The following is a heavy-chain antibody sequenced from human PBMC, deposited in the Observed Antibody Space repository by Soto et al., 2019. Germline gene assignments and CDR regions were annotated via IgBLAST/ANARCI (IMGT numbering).Heavy chain of an antibody. CDR2: IFSNDEK. CDR3: ARILRDSSGYYYP. V-gene: IGHV2-26*01. CDR1: GFSLSNARMG. D-gene: IGHD3-22*01. Sequence: SGPTLVNPTETLTLTCTVSGFSLSNARMGVSWIRQPPGKALEWLAHIFSNDEKSYSTSLKSRLTISKDTSKSQVVLTMTNMEPVDTATYYCARILRDSSGYYYPWGQGTLVTVSS. J-gene: IGHJ5*02.